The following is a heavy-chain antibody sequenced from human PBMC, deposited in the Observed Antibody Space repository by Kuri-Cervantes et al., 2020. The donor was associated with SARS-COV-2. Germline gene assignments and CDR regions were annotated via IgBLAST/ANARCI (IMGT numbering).Heavy chain of an antibody. Sequence: SVKVSCKAAGGTFSSYAISWVRQAPGQGLEWMGGIIPIFGTANYAQKFQGRVTITTDESTSTAYMELSSLRSEDTAVYYCAKVVSYRYYYYMDVWGKGTTVTVSS. V-gene: IGHV1-69*05. CDR3: AKVVSYRYYYYMDV. D-gene: IGHD1-26*01. J-gene: IGHJ6*03. CDR2: IIPIFGTA. CDR1: GGTFSSYA.